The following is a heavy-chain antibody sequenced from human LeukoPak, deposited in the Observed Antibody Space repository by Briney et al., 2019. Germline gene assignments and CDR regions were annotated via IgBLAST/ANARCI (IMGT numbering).Heavy chain of an antibody. CDR1: GFTFSSYW. J-gene: IGHJ6*02. D-gene: IGHD4-17*01. CDR2: IKQDGSEE. Sequence: GGSLRLSCAASGFTFSSYWMSWVRQAPGKGLEWVANIKQDGSEEYYVDSVKGRFTISRDNAKNSLYLQMNSLRAEDTAVYYCARDRPTVTTPHYYYYGMDVWGQGTTVTVSS. CDR3: ARDRPTVTTPHYYYYGMDV. V-gene: IGHV3-7*01.